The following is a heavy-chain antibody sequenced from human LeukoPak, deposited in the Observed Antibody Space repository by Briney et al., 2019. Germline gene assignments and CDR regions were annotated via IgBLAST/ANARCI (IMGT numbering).Heavy chain of an antibody. CDR2: ISGSGDST. J-gene: IGHJ4*02. CDR3: TKWSGFGDD. Sequence: GGSLRLSCAASGFTFSSNSMTWVRQTPGKGLEWVSGISGSGDSTFYADFVKGRFTISRDNSRNTLYLQMSSLRPEDTAVYYCTKWSGFGDDWGQGTLVTVSS. V-gene: IGHV3-23*01. CDR1: GFTFSSNS. D-gene: IGHD3-10*01.